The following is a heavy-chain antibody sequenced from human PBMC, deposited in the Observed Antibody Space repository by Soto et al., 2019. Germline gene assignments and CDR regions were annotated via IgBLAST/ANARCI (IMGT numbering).Heavy chain of an antibody. CDR3: ARDWTTVVTGYWYFDL. J-gene: IGHJ2*01. D-gene: IGHD4-17*01. V-gene: IGHV4-34*01. CDR2: INHSGST. Sequence: SETLSLTCAVYGGSFSGYYWSWTRQPPGKGLEWIGEINHSGSTNYNPSLKSRVTISVDTSKNQFSLKLSSVTAADTAVYYCARDWTTVVTGYWYFDLWGRGTLVTVSS. CDR1: GGSFSGYY.